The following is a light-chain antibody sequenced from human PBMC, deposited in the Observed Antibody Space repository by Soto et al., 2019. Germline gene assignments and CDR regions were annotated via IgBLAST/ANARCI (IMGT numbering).Light chain of an antibody. J-gene: IGKJ1*01. CDR1: QSVSSSY. CDR3: QQDGSSPGT. V-gene: IGKV3-20*01. CDR2: GAS. Sequence: IVLTPSPGTLSLSPWARDTLSCRASQSVSSSYLAWYQQKPGQAPRLLIYGASSRATGIPDRFSGSGSGTDFTLTISRLEPEDFAVYYCQQDGSSPGTFGQGTKVDI.